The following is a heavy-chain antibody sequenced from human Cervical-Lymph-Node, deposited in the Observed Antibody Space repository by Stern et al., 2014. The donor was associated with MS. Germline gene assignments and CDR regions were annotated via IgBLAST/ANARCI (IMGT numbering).Heavy chain of an antibody. V-gene: IGHV3-33*01. CDR3: TGVNYDILTGYYSDY. CDR1: GFAFSSYG. Sequence: VQLVESGGGVVQPGRSLKLSCEASGFAFSSYGIHWVRQAPGKGLEWVAVIWYDGSKKFYAEFVKGRFTISRDNSKNTGYLQMNSLRAEDTAVYYCTGVNYDILTGYYSDYWGQGTLVTVSS. J-gene: IGHJ4*02. D-gene: IGHD3-9*01. CDR2: IWYDGSKK.